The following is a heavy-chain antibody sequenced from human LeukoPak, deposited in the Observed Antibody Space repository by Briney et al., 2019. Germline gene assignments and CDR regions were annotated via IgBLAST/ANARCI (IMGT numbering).Heavy chain of an antibody. CDR3: ASFGVPDPYFDY. D-gene: IGHD2-8*01. CDR1: GYSISTWYY. Sequence: PSETLSLTCSVSGYSISTWYYWGWIRQPPGKGLEWMGSIFHNGSTHYNPSLESRVTISVDTSKNQFSLKLSSVTAADTAVYYCASFGVPDPYFDYWGQGTLVTVSS. CDR2: IFHNGST. V-gene: IGHV4-38-2*01. J-gene: IGHJ4*02.